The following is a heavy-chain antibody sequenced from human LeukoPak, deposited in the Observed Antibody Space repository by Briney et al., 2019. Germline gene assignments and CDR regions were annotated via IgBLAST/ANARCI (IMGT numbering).Heavy chain of an antibody. Sequence: ASVKVSCKASGGTFSSYAISWVRQAPGQGLEWMGGIIPIFGTANYAQKFQGRVTITADESTSTAYMELSSLRSEDTAVYYCARIGREGATYYYYGMDVWGQGTTVTVSS. J-gene: IGHJ6*02. V-gene: IGHV1-69*13. CDR1: GGTFSSYA. CDR2: IIPIFGTA. CDR3: ARIGREGATYYYYGMDV. D-gene: IGHD1-26*01.